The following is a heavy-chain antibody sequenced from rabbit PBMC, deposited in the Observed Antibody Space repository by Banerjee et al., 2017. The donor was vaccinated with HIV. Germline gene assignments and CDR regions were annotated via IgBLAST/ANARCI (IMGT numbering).Heavy chain of an antibody. V-gene: IGHV1S45*01. J-gene: IGHJ4*01. CDR3: ARDLGTYWNL. CDR2: IHSGSSGIT. CDR1: GFSFSSSYY. D-gene: IGHD8-1*01. Sequence: QEQLEESGGDLVQPEGSLTLTCTASGFSFSSSYYMCWVRQAPGKGPEWIGCIHSGSSGITYYASWVNGRFSISKTSSTTVTLQMTSLTAADTATYFCARDLGTYWNLWGQGLVTVS.